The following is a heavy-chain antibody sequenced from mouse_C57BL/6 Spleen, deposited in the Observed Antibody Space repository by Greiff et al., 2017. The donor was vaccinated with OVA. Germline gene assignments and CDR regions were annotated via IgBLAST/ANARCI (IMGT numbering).Heavy chain of an antibody. Sequence: VQLQQSGPELVKPGASVKISCKASGYSFTGYYMNWVKQSPEKSLEWIGEINPSTGGTTYNQKFKAKATLTVDKSSSTAYMQLKSLTSEDSAVYYCASRPSSYDGYYVWGQGTTLTVSS. J-gene: IGHJ2*01. D-gene: IGHD2-3*01. CDR1: GYSFTGYY. CDR3: ASRPSSYDGYYV. CDR2: INPSTGGT. V-gene: IGHV1-42*01.